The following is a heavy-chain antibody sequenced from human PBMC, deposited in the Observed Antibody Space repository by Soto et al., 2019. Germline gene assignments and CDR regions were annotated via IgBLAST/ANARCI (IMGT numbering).Heavy chain of an antibody. D-gene: IGHD3-22*01. CDR1: GGTFSSYA. V-gene: IGHV1-69*01. CDR2: IIAILGKA. CDR3: ARERGGAIIVGVTGTFDV. J-gene: IGHJ3*01. Sequence: VQLVQSGAEVKKPGSSVKVSCKASGGTFSSYALSWVRQAPGQGLEWMGGIIAILGKANYAEKFQGRVTITADESTSTAYVEPGSLRSEETSVYYCARERGGAIIVGVTGTFDVWGQGTLVTVSS.